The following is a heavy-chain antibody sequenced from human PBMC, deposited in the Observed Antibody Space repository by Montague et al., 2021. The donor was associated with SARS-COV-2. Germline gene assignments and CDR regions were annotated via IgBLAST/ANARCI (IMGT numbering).Heavy chain of an antibody. CDR1: GGSISSYY. Sequence: SETLSLTCTVSGGSISSYYWSWIRQPPGKGLEWIGYIYYSGSTNYNPSLKSRVTISVDTSKNQFSLKLSSVTAADTAVYYCARHKSFDWLLMPKVGYYCMDVWGQGTTVTVSS. CDR3: ARHKSFDWLLMPKVGYYCMDV. J-gene: IGHJ6*02. D-gene: IGHD3-9*01. CDR2: IYYSGST. V-gene: IGHV4-59*08.